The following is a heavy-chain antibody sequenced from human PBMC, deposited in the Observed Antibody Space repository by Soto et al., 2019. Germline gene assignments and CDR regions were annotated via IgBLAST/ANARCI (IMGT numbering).Heavy chain of an antibody. CDR3: AIYGIMYYDFWSGLNWFDT. CDR1: GSTFSSYG. D-gene: IGHD3-3*01. J-gene: IGHJ5*02. CDR2: ISYDGSNT. Sequence: GGSLRLSCAASGSTFSSYGMHWVRQAPGKGLEWVALISYDGSNTYYADSVKGRFTISRDNSKNTLYLQMNSLRAEDMAIFYCAIYGIMYYDFWSGLNWFDTWGQGTLVTVSS. V-gene: IGHV3-30*03.